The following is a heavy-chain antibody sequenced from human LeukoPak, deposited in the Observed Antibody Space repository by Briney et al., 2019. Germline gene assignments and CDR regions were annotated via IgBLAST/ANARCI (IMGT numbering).Heavy chain of an antibody. J-gene: IGHJ4*02. CDR1: GFTFSSYA. D-gene: IGHD3-22*01. CDR3: ARGGYYYDSSGYYY. Sequence: AGGSLRLSCAASGFTFSSYAMHWVRQAPGKGLEWVAVISYDGSNKYYADSVKGRFTISRDNSKNTLYLQMNSLRAEDTAVYYCARGGYYYDSSGYYYWGQGTLVTVSS. V-gene: IGHV3-30*04. CDR2: ISYDGSNK.